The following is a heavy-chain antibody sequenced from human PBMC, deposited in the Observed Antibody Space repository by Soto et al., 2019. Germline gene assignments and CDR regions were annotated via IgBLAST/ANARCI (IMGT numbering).Heavy chain of an antibody. Sequence: LRLSCEASGFTFSNAWMNWVRQGPGRGLEWLGRIKSKVDGGTADYVAATKGRFSISRDDLKNMLYLQMNSLKPDDTAVYYCTTLSYLYYDGMDVWGQGTTVTVSS. D-gene: IGHD2-2*01. V-gene: IGHV3-15*01. CDR3: TTLSYLYYDGMDV. CDR2: IKSKVDGGTA. CDR1: GFTFSNAW. J-gene: IGHJ6*02.